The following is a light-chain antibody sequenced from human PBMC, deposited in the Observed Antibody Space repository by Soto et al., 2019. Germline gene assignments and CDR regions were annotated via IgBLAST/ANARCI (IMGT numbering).Light chain of an antibody. J-gene: IGKJ1*01. Sequence: DIVMTQSPDSLAVSLGERATINCKSSQSVLYSSNNKNYLAWYQQKQGQPPNLLIYWASTRESGVPDRFSGSGSGTDFTLTISSLQAEDVAVYYCQQYYSTPWTFGQGTKVEIK. CDR3: QQYYSTPWT. V-gene: IGKV4-1*01. CDR1: QSVLYSSNNKNY. CDR2: WAS.